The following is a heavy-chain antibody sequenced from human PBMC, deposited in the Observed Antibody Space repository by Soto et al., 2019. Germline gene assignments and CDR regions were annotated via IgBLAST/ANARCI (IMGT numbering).Heavy chain of an antibody. J-gene: IGHJ6*02. CDR1: GGTFSSYA. D-gene: IGHD3-10*01. CDR2: IIPIFGTA. CDR3: AHGYYYGSGSPFYYYYYGMDV. Sequence: SVKVSCKASGGTFSSYAISWVRQAPGQGLEWMGGIIPIFGTANYAQKFQGRVTITADESTSTAYMELSSLRSEDTAVYYCAHGYYYGSGSPFYYYYYGMDVWGQGTTVTVS. V-gene: IGHV1-69*13.